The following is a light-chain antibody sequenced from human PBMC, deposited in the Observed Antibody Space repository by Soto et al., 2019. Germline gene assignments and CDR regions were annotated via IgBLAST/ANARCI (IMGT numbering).Light chain of an antibody. CDR1: QTVTSN. J-gene: IGKJ1*01. V-gene: IGKV3-15*01. CDR2: GAS. Sequence: EIVMAQSPVTLSVSPGETANHSCRASQTVTSNLAWYQQRPGRSPRLLLSGASTRATGIPARFSGSGSGTEFTLTISRLQSEDLAVYYCQQYNDWPRTFGQGTKVDIK. CDR3: QQYNDWPRT.